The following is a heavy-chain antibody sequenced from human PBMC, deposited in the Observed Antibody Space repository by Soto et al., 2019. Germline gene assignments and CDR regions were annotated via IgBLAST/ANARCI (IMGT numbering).Heavy chain of an antibody. V-gene: IGHV4-30-4*01. J-gene: IGHJ4*02. D-gene: IGHD3-22*01. CDR1: GGSIRSGDDY. CDR3: ARMRRPDDSNAYTFDY. Sequence: QVQLQESGPGLVKPSQTLSLTCTVSGGSIRSGDDYWSWIRQPPGKGLEWIGYIYYTGTTYYNPSLKXXXXXXXXXXXXXXXXXXXXXXXXXXXVXYCARMRRPDDSNAYTFDYWGQGSLVTVSS. CDR2: IYYTGTT.